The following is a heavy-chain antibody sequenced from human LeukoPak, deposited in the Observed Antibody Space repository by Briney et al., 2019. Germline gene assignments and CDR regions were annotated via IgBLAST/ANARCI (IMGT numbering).Heavy chain of an antibody. J-gene: IGHJ4*02. D-gene: IGHD6-13*01. CDR1: GFTFSSYA. Sequence: GGSLRLSCAASGFTFSSYAMHWVRQAPGKGLEWVAVISYDGSNKYYADSVKGRFTISRDNSKNTLYLQMNSLRAEDTAVYYCASDRSSFDYWGQGTLVTVSS. CDR2: ISYDGSNK. V-gene: IGHV3-30-3*01. CDR3: ASDRSSFDY.